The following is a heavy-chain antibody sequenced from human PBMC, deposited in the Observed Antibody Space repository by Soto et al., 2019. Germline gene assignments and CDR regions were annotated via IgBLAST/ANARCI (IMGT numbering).Heavy chain of an antibody. CDR1: GGSISSSSYY. V-gene: IGHV4-39*01. D-gene: IGHD3-10*01. CDR3: ARRMVIGSGSYGGRGYYFDY. CDR2: IYYSGST. Sequence: SETLSLTCTVSGGSISSSSYYWGWIRQPPGKGLEWIGSIYYSGSTYYNPSLKSRVTISVDTSKNQFSLKLSSVTAADTAVYYCARRMVIGSGSYGGRGYYFDYWGQGTLVTVSS. J-gene: IGHJ4*02.